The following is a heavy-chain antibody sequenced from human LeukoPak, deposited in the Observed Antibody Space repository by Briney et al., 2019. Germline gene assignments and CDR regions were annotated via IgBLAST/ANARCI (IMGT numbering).Heavy chain of an antibody. CDR1: GFTFSSYS. D-gene: IGHD6-13*01. Sequence: GGSLRLSCAASGFTFSSYSMNWVRQAPGKGLEWVSSISSSSSCIYYADSVKGRFTISRDNAKNSLYLQMNSLRAEDTAVYYCARASSSWYDWFDPWGQGTLVTVSS. CDR2: ISSSSSCI. J-gene: IGHJ5*02. CDR3: ARASSSWYDWFDP. V-gene: IGHV3-21*01.